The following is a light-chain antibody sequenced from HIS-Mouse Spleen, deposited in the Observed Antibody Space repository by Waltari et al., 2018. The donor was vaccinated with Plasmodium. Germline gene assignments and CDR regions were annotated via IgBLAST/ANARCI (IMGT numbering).Light chain of an antibody. CDR2: DVS. CDR3: CSYAGSYTLV. CDR1: SSDVGGYNY. Sequence: QSALTQPRPVSGSPGQSVTIPCPGTSSDVGGYNYVSWYQQHPGKAPKLNVYDVSKRPSVVPARFSGSKSGHTASLTISGLQAEDDAGDYCCSYAGSYTLVFGGGTKLTVL. J-gene: IGLJ2*01. V-gene: IGLV2-11*01.